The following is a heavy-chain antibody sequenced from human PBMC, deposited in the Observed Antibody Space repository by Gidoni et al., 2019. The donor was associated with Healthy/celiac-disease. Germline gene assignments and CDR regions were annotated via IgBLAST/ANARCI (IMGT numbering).Heavy chain of an antibody. CDR3: ARDWGYGDYLGAFDI. J-gene: IGHJ3*02. V-gene: IGHV3-33*01. Sequence: QVQLVESGGGVVQPGRSLRLSCAASGFTFSSYGMHWVRQAPGKGLEWVAVIWYDGSNKYYADSVKGRFTISRDNSKNTLYLQMNSLRAEDTAVYYCARDWGYGDYLGAFDIWGQGTMVTVSS. CDR2: IWYDGSNK. CDR1: GFTFSSYG. D-gene: IGHD4-17*01.